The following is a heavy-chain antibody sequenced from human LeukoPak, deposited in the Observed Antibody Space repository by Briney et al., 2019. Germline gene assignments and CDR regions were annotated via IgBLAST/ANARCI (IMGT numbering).Heavy chain of an antibody. V-gene: IGHV1-69*01. CDR2: IIPIFGTA. CDR3: ARGSRYCSSTSCYTRGYYYFYGMDV. J-gene: IGHJ6*02. Sequence: SVKVSCKASGGTFSSYAISWVRQAPGQGLEWMGGIIPIFGTANYAQKFQGRVTITADESTSTAYMELSSLRSEDTAVYYCARGSRYCSSTSCYTRGYYYFYGMDVWGQGTTVTVSS. CDR1: GGTFSSYA. D-gene: IGHD2-2*02.